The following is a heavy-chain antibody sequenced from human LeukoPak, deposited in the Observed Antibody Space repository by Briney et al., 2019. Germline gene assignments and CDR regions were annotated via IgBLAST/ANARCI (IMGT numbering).Heavy chain of an antibody. CDR1: GFTFSSYA. Sequence: GGSLRLSCAASGFTFSSYAMSWVRQAPGKGLEWVSAISGSGGSTYYADSVKGRFTGSRDNSKNTLYLQMNSLRAEDTAVYYCAKDRLTYYYDSSGYYFFDYWGQGTLVTVSS. V-gene: IGHV3-23*01. CDR2: ISGSGGST. CDR3: AKDRLTYYYDSSGYYFFDY. D-gene: IGHD3-22*01. J-gene: IGHJ4*02.